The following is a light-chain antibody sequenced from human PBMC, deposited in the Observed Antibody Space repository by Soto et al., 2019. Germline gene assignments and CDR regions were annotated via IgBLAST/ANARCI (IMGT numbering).Light chain of an antibody. J-gene: IGKJ1*01. Sequence: DIHMTQSPSTLSGSIGDGVTITSRASQTISSWLAWYQQKPGKAPKLLIYKASTLKSGVPSRFSGSGSGTEFTLTISSLQPDDFATYYCQHYNSYSEAFGQGTKVDIK. CDR2: KAS. CDR1: QTISSW. V-gene: IGKV1-5*03. CDR3: QHYNSYSEA.